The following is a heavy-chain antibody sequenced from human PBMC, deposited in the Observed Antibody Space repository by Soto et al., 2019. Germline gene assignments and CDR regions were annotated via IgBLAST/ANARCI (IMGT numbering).Heavy chain of an antibody. CDR2: IYYSGST. CDR3: GGGWPAYMFGGVIIPTHCLDP. CDR1: GGSISSAEYY. D-gene: IGHD3-10*01. Sequence: SETLSLTCTVSGGSISSAEYYCSWIRQPPGKRLEWIVYIYYSGSTYYNPSLKSRVTISVDTSKHQFSLKLSSGTAEDTAVYYCGGGWPAYMFGGVIIPTHCLDPWGQGTLVTVSP. V-gene: IGHV4-30-4*01. J-gene: IGHJ5*02.